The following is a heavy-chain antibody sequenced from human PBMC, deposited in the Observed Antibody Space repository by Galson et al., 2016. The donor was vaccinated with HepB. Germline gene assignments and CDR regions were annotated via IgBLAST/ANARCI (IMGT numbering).Heavy chain of an antibody. CDR2: IGADNGDT. CDR3: ARDSAVGATEFYFGMDV. J-gene: IGHJ6*02. CDR1: GYTFSDYG. D-gene: IGHD1-26*01. V-gene: IGHV1-18*01. Sequence: SVKVSCKASGYTFSDYGINWVRQAPGQGPEWMGWIGADNGDTNYAQNFQGRVTMTTDTSTSTAYMELSSLRSEDTAVYYCARDSAVGATEFYFGMDVWGQGTTVTVSS.